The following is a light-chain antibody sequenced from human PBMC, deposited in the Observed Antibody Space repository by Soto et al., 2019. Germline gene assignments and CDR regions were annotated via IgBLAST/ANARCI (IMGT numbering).Light chain of an antibody. J-gene: IGLJ2*01. CDR1: GSDVGGYNY. CDR2: DVS. CDR3: IAYTSASTPVV. Sequence: QSALTQPASVSGSPGQSITISCTGTGSDVGGYNYVSWYPQHPGKAPKVMIYDVSNRPSGVSNGFSGSKSGNTASLTISGLQAEDEADYYCIAYTSASTPVVFGGGTKLTVL. V-gene: IGLV2-14*01.